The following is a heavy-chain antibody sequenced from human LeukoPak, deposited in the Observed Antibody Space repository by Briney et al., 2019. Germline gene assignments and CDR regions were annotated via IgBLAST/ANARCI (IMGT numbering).Heavy chain of an antibody. D-gene: IGHD3-3*01. CDR1: GFTFNSYW. CDR2: IDEDGKTI. CDR3: VSDLCGGDDQ. Sequence: GGSLRLSCAASGFTFNSYWMHWVRQAPGKGQVWVSRIDEDGKTIDYADSVKGRFTISRDNAKDTPYLQMSSLRDEDTAVYYCVSDLCGGDDQWGRGTLVTVSS. J-gene: IGHJ5*02. V-gene: IGHV3-74*01.